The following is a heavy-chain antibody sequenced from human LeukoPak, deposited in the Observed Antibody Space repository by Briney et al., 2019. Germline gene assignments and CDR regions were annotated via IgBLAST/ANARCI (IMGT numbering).Heavy chain of an antibody. CDR1: AGSISSYY. D-gene: IGHD1-26*01. CDR3: ARMKVGATSWFDP. J-gene: IGHJ5*02. CDR2: IYYSGST. Sequence: SETLSLTCTVSAGSISSYYWSWIRQPPGKGLEWIGYIYYSGSTNYNPSLKNRVTISVDTSKNQFSLKLSSVTAADTAVYYCARMKVGATSWFDPWGQGTLVTVSS. V-gene: IGHV4-59*01.